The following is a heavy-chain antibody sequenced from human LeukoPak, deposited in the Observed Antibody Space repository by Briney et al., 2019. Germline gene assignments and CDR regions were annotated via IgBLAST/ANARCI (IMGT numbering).Heavy chain of an antibody. Sequence: PSETLSLTCAVSGGSISSSNWWSWVRQPPGKGLEWIGEIYHSGSTNYNPSLKSRVTISVDKSKNQFSLKLSSETAADTAVYYCALGGPPAGHFDYWGQGTLVTVSS. D-gene: IGHD1-14*01. CDR3: ALGGPPAGHFDY. CDR1: GGSISSSNW. J-gene: IGHJ4*02. V-gene: IGHV4-4*02. CDR2: IYHSGST.